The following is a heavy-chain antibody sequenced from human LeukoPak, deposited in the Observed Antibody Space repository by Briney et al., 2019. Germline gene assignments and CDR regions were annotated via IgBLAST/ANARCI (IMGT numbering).Heavy chain of an antibody. CDR1: GGSISSSSYY. CDR2: VYYSGNT. Sequence: PSETLSLTCTVSGGSISSSSYYWGWIRQPPGKGLEWIGSVYYSGNTYYNPSLKSRVTISVDTSKNQFSLKLSSVTAADTAVYCCARGTSSHSGWFDPWGQVTLVTVSS. D-gene: IGHD6-6*01. J-gene: IGHJ5*02. CDR3: ARGTSSHSGWFDP. V-gene: IGHV4-39*01.